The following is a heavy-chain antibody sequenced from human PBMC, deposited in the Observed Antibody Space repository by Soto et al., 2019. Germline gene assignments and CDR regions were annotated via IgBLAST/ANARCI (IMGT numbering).Heavy chain of an antibody. CDR1: GGSISSGNW. V-gene: IGHV4-4*02. CDR2: IYHSGTA. J-gene: IGHJ4*02. Sequence: QVQLQESGPGLVKPSGTLSLTCAVSGGSISSGNWWTWVRQPPGKGLEWIGEIYHSGTANYNPSLKSRVTLSVDKSKNQVTLELPSVTAADTAVYYCARWPAPYLDYWGQGTLVTVSS. CDR3: ARWPAPYLDY.